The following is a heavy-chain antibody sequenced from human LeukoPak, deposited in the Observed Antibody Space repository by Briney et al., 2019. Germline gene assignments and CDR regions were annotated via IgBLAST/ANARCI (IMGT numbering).Heavy chain of an antibody. V-gene: IGHV1-2*02. CDR3: ARADRLDGSPYLIGP. Sequence: GASVKVSCKTSGYTFIDYYMHWGRQAPGQGLEWMGWVNPVSGRTSIAQKFQDRITLTRDTSITTFYMEVTWLTSDDTAIYYCARADRLDGSPYLIGPWGQGTLVTVSS. D-gene: IGHD1-26*01. J-gene: IGHJ5*02. CDR2: VNPVSGRT. CDR1: GYTFIDYY.